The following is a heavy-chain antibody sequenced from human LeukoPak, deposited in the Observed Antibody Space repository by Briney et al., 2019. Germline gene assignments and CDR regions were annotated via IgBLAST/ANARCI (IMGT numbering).Heavy chain of an antibody. J-gene: IGHJ6*03. Sequence: SETLSLTCSISGGSISQLYWTWMRQSPGQALQWIGYIRYGGTTNYNPSLNSRVTISVDTSKNEVSLKLRSVTAADTAVYYCARGASEYSYGFSFSSRYMDVWGKGTTVTVSS. CDR2: IRYGGTT. CDR3: ARGASEYSYGFSFSSRYMDV. CDR1: GGSISQLY. D-gene: IGHD5-18*01. V-gene: IGHV4-59*01.